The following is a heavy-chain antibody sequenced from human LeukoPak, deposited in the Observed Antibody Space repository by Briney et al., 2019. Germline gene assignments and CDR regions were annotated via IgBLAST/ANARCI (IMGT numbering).Heavy chain of an antibody. Sequence: SETLSLTCAVYGGSFSGYYWSWIRQPPGKGLEWIGEINHSGSTNYNPSLKSRVTISVDTSKNQFSLKLSSVTAADTAVYYCARGMYYYGSGSYYYYYYYMDAWGKGTTVTVSS. V-gene: IGHV4-34*01. CDR3: ARGMYYYGSGSYYYYYYYMDA. J-gene: IGHJ6*03. CDR1: GGSFSGYY. CDR2: INHSGST. D-gene: IGHD3-10*01.